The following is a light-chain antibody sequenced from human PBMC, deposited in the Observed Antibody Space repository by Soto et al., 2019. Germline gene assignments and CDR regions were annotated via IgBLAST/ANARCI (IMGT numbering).Light chain of an antibody. Sequence: AIRMTQSPSSFSASTGDRVTITCRASQVISSHLAWYQVTPGKAPRLLIYTASYLESGVTSRFSGSGSGADFTLTISYQQSEDFAVYYCQPYFRYALTFGGGTKVEIK. CDR2: TAS. CDR1: QVISSH. CDR3: QPYFRYALT. V-gene: IGKV1-8*01. J-gene: IGKJ4*01.